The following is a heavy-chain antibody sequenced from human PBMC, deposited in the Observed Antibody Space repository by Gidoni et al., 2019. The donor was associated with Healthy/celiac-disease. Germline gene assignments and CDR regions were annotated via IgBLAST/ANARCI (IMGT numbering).Heavy chain of an antibody. CDR3: AKDRRGHDYVWGSYRFDAFDI. D-gene: IGHD3-16*02. CDR2: ISGSGGST. J-gene: IGHJ3*02. V-gene: IGHV3-23*01. CDR1: GCTFSSYA. Sequence: EVQLLESGGGLVQPGGSLRLSCAASGCTFSSYAMRWVSQAPGKGLECVSAISGSGGSTYYADSVKGRFTISRDNSKNTLYLQMNSLRAEDTAVYYCAKDRRGHDYVWGSYRFDAFDIWGQGTMVTVSS.